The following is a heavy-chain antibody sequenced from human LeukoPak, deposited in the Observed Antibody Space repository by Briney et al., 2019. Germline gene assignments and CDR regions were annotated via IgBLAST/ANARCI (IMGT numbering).Heavy chain of an antibody. CDR1: GSSLSDLS. J-gene: IGHJ4*02. CDR2: FHPENDEI. CDR3: VTGDHSPYYFHY. D-gene: IGHD4-11*01. V-gene: IGHV1-24*01. Sequence: GASVKVSCTVSGSSLSDLSMHWVQHSPPKGLEWLGGFHPENDEIIYAQNFQGRVTMSEDTSRDTAYMELRSLRSDDTAVYYCVTGDHSPYYFHYWGQGSLVTVSS.